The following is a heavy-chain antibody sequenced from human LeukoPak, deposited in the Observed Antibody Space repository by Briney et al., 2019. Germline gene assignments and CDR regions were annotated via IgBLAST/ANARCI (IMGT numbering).Heavy chain of an antibody. D-gene: IGHD1-26*01. J-gene: IGHJ4*02. Sequence: ASVKVSCKASGGTFSSYAISWVRQAPGQGLEWMGGIIPIFGTANYAQKFQGRVTITADESTSAAYMELSSLRSEDTAVYYCARSYELQIDYWGQGTLVTVSS. V-gene: IGHV1-69*13. CDR3: ARSYELQIDY. CDR1: GGTFSSYA. CDR2: IIPIFGTA.